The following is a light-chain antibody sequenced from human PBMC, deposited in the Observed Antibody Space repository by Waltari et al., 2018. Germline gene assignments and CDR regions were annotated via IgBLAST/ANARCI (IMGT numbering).Light chain of an antibody. Sequence: SSSAIQVVSSSSLSWYQQNPGQGPRLLSDGASSRATDIPDRCSGRGSGTDFTLTLSRLEPEDLAGYDCQQYGGSTWTFGEGTKVEIK. J-gene: IGKJ1*01. CDR2: GAS. CDR1: QVVSSSS. CDR3: QQYGGSTWT. V-gene: IGKV3-20*01.